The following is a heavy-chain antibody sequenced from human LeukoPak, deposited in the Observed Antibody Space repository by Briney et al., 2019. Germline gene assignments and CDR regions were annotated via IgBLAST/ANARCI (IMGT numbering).Heavy chain of an antibody. Sequence: ASVKVSCKASGYTFTSYGISWVRQAPGQGLEWMGWISAYNGNTNYAQKLQGRVTMTTDTSTSTAYMELRSLRSDDTAVYYCARRVADRTVTNWFGPWGQGTLVTVSS. CDR2: ISAYNGNT. CDR3: ARRVADRTVTNWFGP. CDR1: GYTFTSYG. V-gene: IGHV1-18*01. J-gene: IGHJ5*02. D-gene: IGHD4-17*01.